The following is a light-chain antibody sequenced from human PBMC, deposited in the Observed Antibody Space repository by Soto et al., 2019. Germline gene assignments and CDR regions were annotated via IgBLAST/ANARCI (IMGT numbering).Light chain of an antibody. Sequence: QSALTQPPSVSGAPGQRGIISCTGGSSNIGAGYDVHWYQQLPGTAPKLPIYGNSKRPSGVPDRFSGSKSGTSASLAITGLQAEDEADYYCQSYDSSLSAPVFGGGTKLTVL. J-gene: IGLJ2*01. CDR1: SSNIGAGYD. V-gene: IGLV1-40*01. CDR2: GNS. CDR3: QSYDSSLSAPV.